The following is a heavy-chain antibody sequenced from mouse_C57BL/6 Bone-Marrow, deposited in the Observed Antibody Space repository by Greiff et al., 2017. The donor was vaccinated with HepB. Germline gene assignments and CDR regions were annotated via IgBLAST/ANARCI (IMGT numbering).Heavy chain of an antibody. V-gene: IGHV1-76*01. CDR2: IYPGSGNT. J-gene: IGHJ1*03. D-gene: IGHD1-1*01. CDR3: ARENITTVRYFDV. CDR1: GYTFTDYY. Sequence: QVQLQQSGAELVRPGASVKLSCKASGYTFTDYYINWVKQRPGQGLEWIARIYPGSGNTYYNEKFKGKATLTAEKSSSTAYMQLSSLTSEDSAVYFCARENITTVRYFDVWGTGTTVTVSS.